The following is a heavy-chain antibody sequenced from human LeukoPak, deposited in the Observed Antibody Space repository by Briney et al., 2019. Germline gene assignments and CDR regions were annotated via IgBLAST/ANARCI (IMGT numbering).Heavy chain of an antibody. CDR2: INHSGST. CDR1: GGSFSGYY. D-gene: IGHD6-19*01. V-gene: IGHV4-34*01. CDR3: ARSGYSSGGDY. Sequence: SETLSLTCAVYGGSFSGYYWSWIRQPPGKGLEWIGEINHSGSTNYNPSLKSRVTIPVDTSKNQFSLKLSSVTAADTAVYYCARSGYSSGGDYWGQGTLVTVSS. J-gene: IGHJ4*02.